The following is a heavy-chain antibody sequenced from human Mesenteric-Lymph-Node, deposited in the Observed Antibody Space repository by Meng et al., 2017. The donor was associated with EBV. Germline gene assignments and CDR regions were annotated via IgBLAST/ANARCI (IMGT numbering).Heavy chain of an antibody. Sequence: QGQLADSGPGLVKPSGTLSLTCAVSGVSISSGNWWSWVRQPPGKGLEWIGEIFHGGTTNYNPPLKGRVTISVDTSKNHFSLSLTSVTAADTAVYYCARVMFTDSVKNYFDPWGQGTLVTVSS. V-gene: IGHV4-4*02. CDR1: GVSISSGNW. CDR2: IFHGGTT. D-gene: IGHD1-7*01. CDR3: ARVMFTDSVKNYFDP. J-gene: IGHJ5*02.